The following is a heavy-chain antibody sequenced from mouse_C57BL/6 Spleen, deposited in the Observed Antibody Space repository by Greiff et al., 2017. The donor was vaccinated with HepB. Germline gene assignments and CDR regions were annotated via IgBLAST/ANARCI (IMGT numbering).Heavy chain of an antibody. V-gene: IGHV1-50*01. D-gene: IGHD2-14*01. CDR3: ARDRGGY. CDR2: IDPSDSYT. CDR1: GYTFTSYW. Sequence: QVQLQQSGAELVKPGASVKLSCKASGYTFTSYWMQWVKQRPGQGLEWIGEIDPSDSYTNYNQKFKGKATLTVDTSSSTAYMQLSSLTSEDSAVYYCARDRGGYWGQGTTLTVSS. J-gene: IGHJ2*01.